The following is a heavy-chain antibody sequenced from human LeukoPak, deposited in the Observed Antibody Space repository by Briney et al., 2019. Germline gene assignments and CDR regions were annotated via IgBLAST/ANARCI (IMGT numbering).Heavy chain of an antibody. CDR2: INQDASEI. D-gene: IGHD2-21*02. V-gene: IGHV3-7*03. CDR1: GFTFSTYW. Sequence: GGSLRLSCAASGFTFSTYWMNWYRQAPGKGLEWVGNINQDASEINYVDSVRGRFTISRDNAKNSLHLQMNSLRAEDTAVYYCATERDNSDWQKRFDSWGQGTLVTVYS. CDR3: ATERDNSDWQKRFDS. J-gene: IGHJ5*01.